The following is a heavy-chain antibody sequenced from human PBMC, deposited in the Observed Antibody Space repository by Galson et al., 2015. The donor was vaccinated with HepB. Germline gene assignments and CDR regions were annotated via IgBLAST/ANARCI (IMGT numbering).Heavy chain of an antibody. D-gene: IGHD2-2*01. CDR3: ARDQWPSTSCYFFCGMDV. J-gene: IGHJ6*02. V-gene: IGHV3-30-3*01. Sequence: SLRLSCAASGFTFSSYAMHWVRQAPGKGLEWVAVISYDGSNKYYADSVKGRFTISRDNSKNTLYLQMNSPRAEDTAVYYCARDQWPSTSCYFFCGMDVWGQGTTVTVSS. CDR1: GFTFSSYA. CDR2: ISYDGSNK.